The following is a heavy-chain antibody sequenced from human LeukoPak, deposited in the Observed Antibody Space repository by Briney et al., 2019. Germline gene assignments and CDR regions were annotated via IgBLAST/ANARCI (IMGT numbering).Heavy chain of an antibody. CDR1: GYTFTSYG. CDR3: ARVTNYDSSGYYYYFDY. CDR2: ISAYSGNT. Sequence: ASVKVSCKASGYTFTSYGISWVRQAPGQGLEWMGWISAYSGNTNYAQKLQGRVTMTTDTSTSTAYMELRSLRSDDTAVYYCARVTNYDSSGYYYYFDYWGRGTLVTVSS. J-gene: IGHJ4*02. V-gene: IGHV1-18*01. D-gene: IGHD3-22*01.